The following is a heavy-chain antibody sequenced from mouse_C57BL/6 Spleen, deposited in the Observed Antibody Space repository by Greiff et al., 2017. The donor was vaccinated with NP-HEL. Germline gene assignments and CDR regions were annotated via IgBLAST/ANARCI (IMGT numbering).Heavy chain of an antibody. CDR1: GYTFTSYW. J-gene: IGHJ1*03. Sequence: QVQLQQSGAELVKPGASVKLSCKASGYTFTSYWMHWVKQRPGQGLEWIGMIHPNSGSTNYNEKFKSKATLTVDKSSSTAYMQLSSLTSEDSAVYYCACSSHSYFDVWGTGTTVTVSS. CDR3: ACSSHSYFDV. D-gene: IGHD1-1*01. V-gene: IGHV1-64*01. CDR2: IHPNSGST.